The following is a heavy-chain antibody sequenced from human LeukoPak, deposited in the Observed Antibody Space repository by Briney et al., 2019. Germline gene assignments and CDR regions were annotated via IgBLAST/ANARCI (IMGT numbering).Heavy chain of an antibody. Sequence: ASVKVSCKVSGYTLTELSMHWVRQAPGKGLEWMGGFDPEDGETIYAQKFQGRDTMTEDTSTDTAYMELSSLRSEDTAVYYCASFPFNVLRYFDWSRLFFDIWGQGTMVTVSS. D-gene: IGHD3-9*01. CDR2: FDPEDGET. V-gene: IGHV1-24*01. CDR3: ASFPFNVLRYFDWSRLFFDI. J-gene: IGHJ3*02. CDR1: GYTLTELS.